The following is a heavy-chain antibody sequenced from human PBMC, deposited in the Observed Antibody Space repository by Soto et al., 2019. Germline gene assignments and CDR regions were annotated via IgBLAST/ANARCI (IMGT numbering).Heavy chain of an antibody. Sequence: QVQLVQSGTDVKKPGDSVNISCTTFGYTFSTCYIHWLRQAPGRGLEWMGFISPSDGSTTYAQQFQGRVAVTTDTSTNTVYMGLNSLTSDDTAIYYCARETSDFDHWGRGTQVTIFS. D-gene: IGHD2-21*01. CDR2: ISPSDGST. CDR1: GYTFSTCY. V-gene: IGHV1-46*01. J-gene: IGHJ4*02. CDR3: ARETSDFDH.